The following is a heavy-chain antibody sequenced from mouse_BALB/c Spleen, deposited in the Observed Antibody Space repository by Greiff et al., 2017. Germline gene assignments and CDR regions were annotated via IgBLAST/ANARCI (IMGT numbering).Heavy chain of an antibody. CDR2: ISNLAYSI. CDR1: GFTFSDYG. CDR3: ATMMTTSYYFDY. D-gene: IGHD2-4*01. Sequence: DVQLVESGGGLVQPGGSRKLSCAASGFTFSDYGMAWVRQAPGKGHEWVAFISNLAYSIYYADTLTGRITISRENAKNTLYLEMSSLRSEDTAMYYCATMMTTSYYFDYWGQGTTLTVSS. V-gene: IGHV5-15*02. J-gene: IGHJ2*01.